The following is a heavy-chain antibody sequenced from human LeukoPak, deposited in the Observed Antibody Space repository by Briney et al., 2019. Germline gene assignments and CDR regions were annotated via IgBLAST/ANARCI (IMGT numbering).Heavy chain of an antibody. D-gene: IGHD2-2*01. V-gene: IGHV3-74*01. CDR1: GFTFSRHW. CDR3: ARICSSTDCLIPD. J-gene: IGHJ4*02. Sequence: GGSLRLSCAASGFTFSRHWMHWVRQAPGKGLVWISRINSDASDTNYADFVKGRFTISRDDAKNTVYLQINSLRDEDTAIYYCARICSSTDCLIPDWGQGTLVTVSS. CDR2: INSDASDT.